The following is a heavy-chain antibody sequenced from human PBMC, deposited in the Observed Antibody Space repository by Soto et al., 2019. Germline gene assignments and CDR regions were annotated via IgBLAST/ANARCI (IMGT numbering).Heavy chain of an antibody. CDR2: INHSGST. D-gene: IGHD5-18*01. CDR1: GGSFSGYY. V-gene: IGHV4-34*01. Sequence: QVQLQQWGAGLLKPSETLSLTCAVYGGSFSGYYWSWIRHPPGEVLEWMGEINHSGSTNYNPSLKSRVTISVDTSKNQFSLKLSSVTAADTAVYYCAREWEQLSLPDYWGQGTLVTVSS. J-gene: IGHJ4*02. CDR3: AREWEQLSLPDY.